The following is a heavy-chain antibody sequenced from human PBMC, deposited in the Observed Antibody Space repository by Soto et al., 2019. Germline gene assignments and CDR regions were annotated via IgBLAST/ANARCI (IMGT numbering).Heavy chain of an antibody. Sequence: EVQLVESGGGLVQPGGSLRLSCAASGFTFTTYEMAWVRQAPGKGLEWVSYISSDGNTIRYADSVRGRFTISRDDAKNSLYLQMNSLRADDTALYYCAGGIMYSGSYQEWGQGTQVTVSS. J-gene: IGHJ4*02. D-gene: IGHD1-26*01. CDR2: ISSDGNTI. CDR3: AGGIMYSGSYQE. V-gene: IGHV3-48*03. CDR1: GFTFTTYE.